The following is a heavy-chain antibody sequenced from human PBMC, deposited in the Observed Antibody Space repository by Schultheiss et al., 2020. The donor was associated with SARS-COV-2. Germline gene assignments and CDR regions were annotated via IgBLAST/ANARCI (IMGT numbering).Heavy chain of an antibody. CDR2: ISSSGSTI. V-gene: IGHV3-48*03. J-gene: IGHJ4*02. D-gene: IGHD5-18*01. Sequence: GGSLRLSCAASGFTFSSYEMNWVRQAPGKGLEWVSYISSSGSTIYYADSVKGRFTISRDNAKNSLYLQMNSLRAEDTAVYYCARGGGDGYRIDYWGQGTLVTVSS. CDR1: GFTFSSYE. CDR3: ARGGGDGYRIDY.